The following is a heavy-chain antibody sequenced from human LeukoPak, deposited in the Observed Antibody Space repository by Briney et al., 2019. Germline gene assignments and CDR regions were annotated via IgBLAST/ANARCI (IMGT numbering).Heavy chain of an antibody. CDR2: IYYSGST. J-gene: IGHJ5*02. CDR3: ARAVMVRGALGFDP. V-gene: IGHV4-59*01. Sequence: PSETLSLTRTVSGGSISSYYWSWIRQPPGKGLEWIGYIYYSGSTNYNPSLKSRVTISVDTSKNQFSLKLSSVTAADTAVYYCARAVMVRGALGFDPWGQGTLVTVSS. CDR1: GGSISSYY. D-gene: IGHD3-10*01.